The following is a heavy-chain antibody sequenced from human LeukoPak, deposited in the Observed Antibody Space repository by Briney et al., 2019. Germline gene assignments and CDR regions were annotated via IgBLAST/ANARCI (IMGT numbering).Heavy chain of an antibody. CDR3: ARDSPDPIMGIAVAGDFDY. CDR1: GFTFSSYW. D-gene: IGHD6-19*01. Sequence: PGGSLRLSCAASGFTFSSYWMSWVRQAPGKGLEWVANIKQDGSEKYYVDSVKGRFTISRDNAKNSLYLQMNSLRAEDTAVYYCARDSPDPIMGIAVAGDFDYWGQGTLVTASS. J-gene: IGHJ4*02. CDR2: IKQDGSEK. V-gene: IGHV3-7*01.